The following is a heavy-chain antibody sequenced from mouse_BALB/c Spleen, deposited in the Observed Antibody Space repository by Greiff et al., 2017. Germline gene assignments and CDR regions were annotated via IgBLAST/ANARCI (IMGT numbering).Heavy chain of an antibody. CDR1: GYTFTDYA. J-gene: IGHJ4*01. CDR2: ISTYYGDA. D-gene: IGHD2-4*01. Sequence: QVQLQQSGAELVRPGVSVKISCKGSGYTFTDYAMHWVKQSHAKSLEWIGVISTYYGDASYNQKFKGKATMTVDKSSSTAYMQLSRLTSEDSAVYFCARGGLSYAMDYWGQGTSVTVSS. CDR3: ARGGLSYAMDY. V-gene: IGHV1S137*01.